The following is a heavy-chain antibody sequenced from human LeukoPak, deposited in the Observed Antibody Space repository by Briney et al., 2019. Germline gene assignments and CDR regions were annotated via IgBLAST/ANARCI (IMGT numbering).Heavy chain of an antibody. Sequence: GGSLRLSCAASGXTVSSYSMNWVRQAPGKGLEWVSSIDSSGSKIYYADSVKGRFTISRDNAKNSLYLQMNSLRDEDTAVYYCARVRSSSCFSVDYWGQGTLVTVSS. D-gene: IGHD2-2*01. V-gene: IGHV3-21*01. J-gene: IGHJ4*02. CDR2: IDSSGSKI. CDR1: GXTVSSYS. CDR3: ARVRSSSCFSVDY.